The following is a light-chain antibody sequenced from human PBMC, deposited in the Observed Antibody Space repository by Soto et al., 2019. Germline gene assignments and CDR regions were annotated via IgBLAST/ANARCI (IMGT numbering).Light chain of an antibody. CDR3: QHLNDYRYT. Sequence: DIQLTQSQSFLSASVGDRVTITCRASQAISSSLAWYQHNPGEARKLLIYAASTLQNGVPPSFSGSGYGTEFTLTISSLQPEDFATYYCQHLNDYRYTFGQGTKVEIK. J-gene: IGKJ2*01. CDR2: AAS. CDR1: QAISSS. V-gene: IGKV1-9*01.